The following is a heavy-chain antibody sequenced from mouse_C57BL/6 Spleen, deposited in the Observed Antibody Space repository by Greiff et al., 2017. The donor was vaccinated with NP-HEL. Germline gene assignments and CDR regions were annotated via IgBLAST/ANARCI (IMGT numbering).Heavy chain of an antibody. D-gene: IGHD1-1*01. CDR3: VRRQYYYGSSYYWYFDV. CDR2: IRSKSNNYAT. CDR1: GFSFNTYA. Sequence: GGGLVQPKGSLKLSCAASGFSFNTYAMNWVRQAPGKGLEWVARIRSKSNNYATYYADSVKDRFTISRDDSESMLYLQMNNLKTEDTAMYYCVRRQYYYGSSYYWYFDVWGTGTTVTVSS. J-gene: IGHJ1*03. V-gene: IGHV10-1*01.